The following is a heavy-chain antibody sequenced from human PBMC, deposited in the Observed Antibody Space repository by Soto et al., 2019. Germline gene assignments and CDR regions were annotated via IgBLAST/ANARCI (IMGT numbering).Heavy chain of an antibody. D-gene: IGHD2-2*01. J-gene: IGHJ6*02. V-gene: IGHV3-23*01. CDR3: AKFHCSSTSCRYYYYYGMDV. Sequence: GGSLRLSCAASGFTFSSYAMSWVRQAPGKGLEWVSAISGSGGSTYYADSVKGRFTISGDNSKNTLYLQMNSLRAEDTAVYYWAKFHCSSTSCRYYYYYGMDVWGQGTTVTVSS. CDR1: GFTFSSYA. CDR2: ISGSGGST.